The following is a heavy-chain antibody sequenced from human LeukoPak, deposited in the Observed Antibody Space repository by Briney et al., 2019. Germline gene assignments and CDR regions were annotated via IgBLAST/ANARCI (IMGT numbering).Heavy chain of an antibody. J-gene: IGHJ3*02. D-gene: IGHD3-3*01. V-gene: IGHV4-59*08. Sequence: SETLSLTCTVSGGSISSYYWSWIRQPPGKGLEWIGYIYYSGSTNYNPSLKSRVTISVDTSKNQFSLKLSSVTAADTAVYYCARHQRSGYYGEAFDIWGQGTMVTVSS. CDR3: ARHQRSGYYGEAFDI. CDR1: GGSISSYY. CDR2: IYYSGST.